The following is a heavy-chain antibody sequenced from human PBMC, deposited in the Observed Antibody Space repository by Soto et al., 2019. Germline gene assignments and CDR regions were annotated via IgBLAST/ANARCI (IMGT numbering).Heavy chain of an antibody. CDR1: GGSISSSSYH. CDR3: ARTFSKTFDY. CDR2: IYYSGST. V-gene: IGHV4-39*01. J-gene: IGHJ4*02. Sequence: PSETLSLTCTVSGGSISSSSYHWGWIRQPPGKGLEWIGSIYYSGSTYYNPSLKSRVTISVDTSKNQFSLKLSSVTAADTAVYYCARTFSKTFDYWGQGTLVTVSS.